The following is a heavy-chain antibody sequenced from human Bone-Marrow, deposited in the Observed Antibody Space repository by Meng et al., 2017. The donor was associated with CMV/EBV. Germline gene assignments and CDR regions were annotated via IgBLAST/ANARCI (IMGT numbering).Heavy chain of an antibody. J-gene: IGHJ4*02. CDR2: ISSSSSYI. D-gene: IGHD3-22*01. CDR3: ARGIIGITMIVVVPFDY. V-gene: IGHV3-21*01. Sequence: GESLKISCAASGFTFSNAWMSWVRQAPGKGLEWVSSISSSSSYIYYADSVKGRFTISRDNAKNSLYLQMDSLRAEDTAVYYCARGIIGITMIVVVPFDYWGQGALVTVSS. CDR1: GFTFSNAW.